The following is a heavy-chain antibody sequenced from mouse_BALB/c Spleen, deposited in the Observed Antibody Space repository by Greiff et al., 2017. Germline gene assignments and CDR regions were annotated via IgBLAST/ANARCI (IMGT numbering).Heavy chain of an antibody. CDR1: GFTFSSYA. V-gene: IGHV5-6-5*01. J-gene: IGHJ4*01. D-gene: IGHD4-1*01. CDR2: ISSGGST. CDR3: ARGDWDYAMDY. Sequence: EVQLVESGGGLVKPGGSLKLSCAASGFTFSSYAMSWVRQTPEKRLEWVASISSGGSTYYPDSVKGRFTISRDNARNILYLQMSSLRSEDTAMYYCARGDWDYAMDYWGQGTSVTVSS.